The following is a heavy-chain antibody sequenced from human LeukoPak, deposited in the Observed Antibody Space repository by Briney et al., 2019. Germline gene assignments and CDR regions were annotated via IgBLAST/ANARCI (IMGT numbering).Heavy chain of an antibody. CDR1: GFTFSDYY. V-gene: IGHV3-11*01. D-gene: IGHD5-12*01. CDR2: ITSTGDDI. Sequence: GGSLRLSCAASGFTFSDYYMSWIRQAPGKGLEWVAYITSTGDDIYYVDSVKGRFTISRDNAKNALFLRMNSLRVEDTATYYCASDIVATSGDFWGQGTLVSVSS. J-gene: IGHJ4*02. CDR3: ASDIVATSGDF.